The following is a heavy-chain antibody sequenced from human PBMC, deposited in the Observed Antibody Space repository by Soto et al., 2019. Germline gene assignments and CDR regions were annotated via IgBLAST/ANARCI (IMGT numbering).Heavy chain of an antibody. CDR3: AKRDPYIPEAPFDY. CDR2: IYYSGST. CDR1: GGSISSHY. D-gene: IGHD2-21*01. V-gene: IGHV4-59*11. J-gene: IGHJ4*02. Sequence: PSQTLSLTCTVSGGSISSHYWSWIRQPPGKGLEWIGYIYYSGSTNYNPSLKSRVTISVGTSENQFSLNLTSVTAADTAVYYCAKRDPYIPEAPFDYWGQGTLVTVSS.